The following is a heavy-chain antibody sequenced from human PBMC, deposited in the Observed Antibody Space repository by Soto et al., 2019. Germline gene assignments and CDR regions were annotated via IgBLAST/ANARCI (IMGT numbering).Heavy chain of an antibody. CDR2: ISAYNGNT. V-gene: IGHV1-18*01. CDR1: GYTFTSYG. J-gene: IGHJ3*02. D-gene: IGHD2-15*01. Sequence: ASVKVSCKASGYTFTSYGISWVRQAPGQGLEWVGWISAYNGNTNYAQKLQGRVTMTTDTSTSTAYMELRSLRSDDTAVYYCARAGPGYCSGGSCPSGAFDIWGQGTMVTVSS. CDR3: ARAGPGYCSGGSCPSGAFDI.